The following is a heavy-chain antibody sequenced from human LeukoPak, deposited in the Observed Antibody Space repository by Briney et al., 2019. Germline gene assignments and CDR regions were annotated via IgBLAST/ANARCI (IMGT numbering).Heavy chain of an antibody. Sequence: PSETLSLTCAVYGGSFSGYYWSWIRQPPGKGLEWIGEINHSGSTNYNPPLKSRVTISVDTSKNQFSLKLSSVTAADTAVYYCARGRSSGGCYYGSDYWGQGTLVTVSS. CDR1: GGSFSGYY. J-gene: IGHJ4*02. CDR2: INHSGST. V-gene: IGHV4-34*01. D-gene: IGHD1-26*01. CDR3: ARGRSSGGCYYGSDY.